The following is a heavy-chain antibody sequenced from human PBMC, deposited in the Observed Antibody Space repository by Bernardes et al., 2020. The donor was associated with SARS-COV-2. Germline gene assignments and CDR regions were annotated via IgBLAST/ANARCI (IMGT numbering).Heavy chain of an antibody. CDR1: GLTVSSNY. D-gene: IGHD2-15*01. Sequence: GSVRLSCAASGLTVSSNYMSWVRQAPGKGLEWVSLMYSGGSTFYGDSVKGRFTISRDNSKNTLYLQMNSLRAEDTAVYYCARDLVVYGMDVWGQGTTVTVSS. J-gene: IGHJ6*02. CDR3: ARDLVVYGMDV. V-gene: IGHV3-53*01. CDR2: MYSGGST.